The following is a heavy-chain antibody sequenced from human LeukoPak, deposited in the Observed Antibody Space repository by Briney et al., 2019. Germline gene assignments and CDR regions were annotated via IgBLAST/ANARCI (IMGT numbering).Heavy chain of an antibody. CDR3: ARARRSSIAGRPRDFDY. CDR2: INHSGST. Sequence: PSETLSLTCAVYGGSFSGYYWSWIRQPPGKGLEWIGEINHSGSTNYNPSLKGRVTISVDTSKNQFSLKLSSVTAADTAVYYCARARRSSIAGRPRDFDYWGQGTLVTVSS. D-gene: IGHD6-6*01. CDR1: GGSFSGYY. J-gene: IGHJ4*02. V-gene: IGHV4-34*01.